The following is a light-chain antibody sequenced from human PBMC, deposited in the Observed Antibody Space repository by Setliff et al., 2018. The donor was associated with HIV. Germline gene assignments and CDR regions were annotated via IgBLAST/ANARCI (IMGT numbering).Light chain of an antibody. V-gene: IGLV2-8*01. Sequence: QSALDQPPSASGSPGKSVTISCTGTSSDVGGYNYVSWYQQHPGKDPKLIIYEVTKRPSGLPDRFSGSKSCNTASLTVSGLQADDEADYYFNSYGASRVFGTGTNVTVL. CDR3: NSYGASRV. CDR2: EVT. CDR1: SSDVGGYNY. J-gene: IGLJ1*01.